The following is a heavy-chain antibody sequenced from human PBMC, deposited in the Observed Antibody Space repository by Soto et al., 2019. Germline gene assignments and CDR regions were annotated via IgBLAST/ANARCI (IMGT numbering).Heavy chain of an antibody. Sequence: SGPTLVNPTQTLTLTCTFSGFSLSTSGVGVGWIRQPPGKALEWLALIYWNDDKRHSPSLKSRLTITKDTSKNQVVLTMTNMDPVDTATYYCARTIAAAATGDNWFDPWGQGTLVTVSS. CDR3: ARTIAAAATGDNWFDP. D-gene: IGHD6-13*01. CDR2: IYWNDDK. CDR1: GFSLSTSGVG. J-gene: IGHJ5*02. V-gene: IGHV2-5*01.